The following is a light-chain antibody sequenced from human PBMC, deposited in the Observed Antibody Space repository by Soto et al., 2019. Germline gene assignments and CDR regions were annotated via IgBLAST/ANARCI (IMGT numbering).Light chain of an antibody. CDR3: QQANSFPLT. Sequence: DIQMTQFPSSVSASVGDRVTITCRASQDINNWLAWYQQKPGKAPKVLIYTTSNLQIGVPSRFSGSRSGTDFTLTINSLQPEDFATYYCQQANSFPLTFGGGTKVEIK. CDR2: TTS. CDR1: QDINNW. J-gene: IGKJ4*01. V-gene: IGKV1D-12*01.